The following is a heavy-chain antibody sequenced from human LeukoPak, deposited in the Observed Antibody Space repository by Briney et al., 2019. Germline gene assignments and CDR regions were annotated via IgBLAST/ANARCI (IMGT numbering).Heavy chain of an antibody. D-gene: IGHD3-10*02. Sequence: GGSLRLSCAASGFTFSSYKMNWVGQAPGKGREWVSYISSSGSTISYAASVKGRFNISRDNAKNSLYLQMNSLRAEDTAVYYCAELGIPMIGGVWGKGTTVTISS. CDR3: AELGIPMIGGV. V-gene: IGHV3-48*03. J-gene: IGHJ6*04. CDR1: GFTFSSYK. CDR2: ISSSGSTI.